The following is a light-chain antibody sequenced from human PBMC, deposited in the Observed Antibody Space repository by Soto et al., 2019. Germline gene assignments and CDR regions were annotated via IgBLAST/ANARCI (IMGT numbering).Light chain of an antibody. V-gene: IGKV3-11*01. CDR3: QQRVNWPWT. Sequence: EIVLTQSPATLSLSPGERATLSCRASQSVRSNLAWYQHKPGQAPRLLIYDVSNRATGIPGRFSGSGFGTDFTRTISNVEPEDFAVYYCQQRVNWPWTFGQGAKVEIK. J-gene: IGKJ1*01. CDR2: DVS. CDR1: QSVRSN.